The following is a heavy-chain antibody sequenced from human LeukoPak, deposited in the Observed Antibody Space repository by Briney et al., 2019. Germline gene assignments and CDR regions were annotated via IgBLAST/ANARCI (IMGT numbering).Heavy chain of an antibody. D-gene: IGHD4-17*01. J-gene: IGHJ3*02. Sequence: PGGSLRLSCAASGFTFSNYAITWVRQAPRKGLEWVSTISGSGGSTYYADSVKGRFTISRDNSKNTLYLQMSSLRAEDTAVYYCAKPMTTVTTSAFDIWGQGTMVTVSS. CDR3: AKPMTTVTTSAFDI. CDR2: ISGSGGST. V-gene: IGHV3-23*01. CDR1: GFTFSNYA.